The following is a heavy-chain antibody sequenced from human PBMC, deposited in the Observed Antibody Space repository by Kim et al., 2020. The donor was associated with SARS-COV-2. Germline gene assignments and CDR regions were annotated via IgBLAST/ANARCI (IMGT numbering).Heavy chain of an antibody. D-gene: IGHD2-2*01. Sequence: TSSNPSLKSRVTISVDTAKNQLSRRLSSVTAADTAVYYCAAVVPAAMFDPWGQGTLVTVSS. CDR3: AAVVPAAMFDP. J-gene: IGHJ5*02. CDR2: T. V-gene: IGHV4-39*01.